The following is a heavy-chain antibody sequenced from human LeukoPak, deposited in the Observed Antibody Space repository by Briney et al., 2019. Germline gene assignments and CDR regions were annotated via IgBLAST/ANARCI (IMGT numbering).Heavy chain of an antibody. CDR2: ISCNSGSI. J-gene: IGHJ4*02. CDR3: AKDLANYDILTGYFTG. Sequence: LGGSLRLSCSASGFTSDDYAMHWVRQAPGKGLGWGAGISCNSGSIGYADSVKGRFTISRDNAKNSLYLQMNSLRAEDTALYYCAKDLANYDILTGYFTGWGQGTLVTVSS. V-gene: IGHV3-9*02. CDR1: GFTSDDYA. D-gene: IGHD3-9*01.